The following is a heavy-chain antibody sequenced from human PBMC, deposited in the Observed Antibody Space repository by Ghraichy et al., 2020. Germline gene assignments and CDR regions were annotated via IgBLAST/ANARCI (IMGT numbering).Heavy chain of an antibody. CDR3: VRGGSGGSFDY. J-gene: IGHJ4*02. V-gene: IGHV3-7*01. CDR2: IKRDGDEK. D-gene: IGHD2-15*01. CDR1: GFTFSRYW. Sequence: GGSLRLSCAASGFTFSRYWMSWVRQAPGKGLEWVANIKRDGDEKYYVDSMKGRFTISRDNAKNSLYLQMNSLRAEDTAVYYCVRGGSGGSFDYWGQGTLVTVSS.